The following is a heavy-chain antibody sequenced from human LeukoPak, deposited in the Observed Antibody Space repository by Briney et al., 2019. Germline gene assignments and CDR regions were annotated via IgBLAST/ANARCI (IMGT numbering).Heavy chain of an antibody. V-gene: IGHV4-39*07. D-gene: IGHD1-1*01. Sequence: SETLSLTCTVSGGSIRSSYYYWGWIRQPPGKGLEWIGEINHSGSTNYNPSLKSRVTISVDTSKNQFSLKLSSVTAADTAVYYCARGWRTTLSDYYYGMDVWGQGTTVTVSS. J-gene: IGHJ6*02. CDR2: INHSGST. CDR1: GGSIRSSYYY. CDR3: ARGWRTTLSDYYYGMDV.